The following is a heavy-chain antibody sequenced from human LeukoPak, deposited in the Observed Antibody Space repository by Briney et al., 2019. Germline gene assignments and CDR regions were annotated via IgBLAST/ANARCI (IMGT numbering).Heavy chain of an antibody. Sequence: PGGSLRLSCAVSGFTFSDHHMDWVRQAPGKGLEWIGRSKNKANAYSTVYAASVKGGFTFSRDDPKNSLYLQMDSLKDEDTAVYYCSRIFYHGSTGYYPDHWGQGTLVTVSS. CDR3: SRIFYHGSTGYYPDH. CDR2: SKNKANAYST. D-gene: IGHD3-9*01. J-gene: IGHJ4*02. V-gene: IGHV3-72*01. CDR1: GFTFSDHH.